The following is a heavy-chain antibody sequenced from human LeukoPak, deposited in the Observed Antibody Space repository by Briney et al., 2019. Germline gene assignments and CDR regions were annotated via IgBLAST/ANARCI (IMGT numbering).Heavy chain of an antibody. J-gene: IGHJ4*02. Sequence: SETLSLTCTVAGGSISRSSSYDGGWIRQPPGKGLEWIGSIYYSGSTYYNPSLKSRVTIAVDTSKNQFSLKLSAVTAADTAVYYCMRLLSGYHGYWGQGTLVTVSS. CDR2: IYYSGST. CDR3: MRLLSGYHGY. V-gene: IGHV4-39*01. CDR1: GGSISRSSSYD. D-gene: IGHD3-3*01.